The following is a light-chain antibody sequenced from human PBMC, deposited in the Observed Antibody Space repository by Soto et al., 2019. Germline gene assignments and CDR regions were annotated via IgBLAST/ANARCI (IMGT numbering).Light chain of an antibody. Sequence: QSALTQPPSASGSPGQSVTISCTGTSSDVGGYNYVSWYQHHPDKAPKLIIYEVYKRPSGVPDRFSGSKSGNTASLTVSGLQAEDEAEYYCSSYAASDSFVVFGGGTKLTAL. V-gene: IGLV2-8*01. CDR1: SSDVGGYNY. CDR3: SSYAASDSFVV. J-gene: IGLJ2*01. CDR2: EVY.